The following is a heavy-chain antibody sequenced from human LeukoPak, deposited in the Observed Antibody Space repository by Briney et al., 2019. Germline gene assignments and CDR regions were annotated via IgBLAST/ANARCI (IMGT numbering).Heavy chain of an antibody. Sequence: GGSLRLSCAASGFSFRDYAMTWVRQAPGKGLEWVANIKQDGSEKLYLDSLKGRFTISRDNAKNSLYLQMNSLRAEDTAVYYCARIGGSVDIGWFFDYWGQGTLVTVSS. CDR2: IKQDGSEK. CDR3: ARIGGSVDIGWFFDY. J-gene: IGHJ4*02. V-gene: IGHV3-7*01. D-gene: IGHD6-19*01. CDR1: GFSFRDYA.